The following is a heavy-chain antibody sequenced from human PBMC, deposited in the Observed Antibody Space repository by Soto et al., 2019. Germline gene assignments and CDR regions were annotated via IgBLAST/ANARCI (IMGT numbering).Heavy chain of an antibody. CDR3: ASMPAPWNYVYYYYYMDV. V-gene: IGHV3-66*01. CDR2: IYSGGST. Sequence: EVQLVESGGGLVQPGGSLRLSCAASGFTVSSNYMSWVRQAPGKGLEWVSVIYSGGSTYYADSVKGRFTISRDNSKNTLYLQMNSLRAEDTAVYYCASMPAPWNYVYYYYYMDVGGKGATVTVSS. CDR1: GFTVSSNY. J-gene: IGHJ6*03. D-gene: IGHD1-7*01.